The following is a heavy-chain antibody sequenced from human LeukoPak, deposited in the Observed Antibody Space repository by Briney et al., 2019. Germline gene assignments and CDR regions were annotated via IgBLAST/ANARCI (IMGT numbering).Heavy chain of an antibody. CDR2: IIGSGGST. CDR3: ASEAYSSGH. V-gene: IGHV3-23*01. CDR1: GFTFSPYP. J-gene: IGHJ3*01. D-gene: IGHD6-19*01. Sequence: GGSLRLSCAASGFTFSPYPMSWVRQAPGRGLEWVSSIIGSGGSTNYADSVKGRFTIFRDNSKNTLYLQMNSLRAEDTAVYYCASEAYSSGHWGQGTMVTVSS.